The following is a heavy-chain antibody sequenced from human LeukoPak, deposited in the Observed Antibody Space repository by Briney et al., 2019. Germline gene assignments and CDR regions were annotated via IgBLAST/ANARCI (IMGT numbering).Heavy chain of an antibody. CDR2: IYSGGST. V-gene: IGHV3-66*01. D-gene: IGHD2-15*01. Sequence: GGSLRLSCAASGFTVSSNYMSWVRQAPGKGLEWVSVIYSGGSTYYSDSVKGRFTISRDNSKNTLYLQMNSLRAEDTAVYYCARDRRIAGWFDPGGQGTLVTVS. J-gene: IGHJ5*02. CDR1: GFTVSSNY. CDR3: ARDRRIAGWFDP.